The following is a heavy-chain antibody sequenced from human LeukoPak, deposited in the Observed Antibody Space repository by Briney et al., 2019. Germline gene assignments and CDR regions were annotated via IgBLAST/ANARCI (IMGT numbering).Heavy chain of an antibody. Sequence: QPGGPLRLSCAASGSTFSSYWMHWVRQAPGKGRVWVSRINSDAIITKYAESVQGRFTISRDNAKNTLYLQMSSLRAEDTAVYYCARYCSGGSCYSPYTFDIWGQGTMVTVSS. CDR2: INSDAIIT. D-gene: IGHD2-15*01. CDR1: GSTFSSYW. CDR3: ARYCSGGSCYSPYTFDI. J-gene: IGHJ3*02. V-gene: IGHV3-74*03.